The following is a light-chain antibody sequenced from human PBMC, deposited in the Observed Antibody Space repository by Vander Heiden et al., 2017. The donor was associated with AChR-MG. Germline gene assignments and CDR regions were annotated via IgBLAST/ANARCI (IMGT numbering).Light chain of an antibody. CDR2: ANS. V-gene: IGLV1-40*01. Sequence: QSVLTQPPSVSGAPGQRVTISCTGNSSNIGAGHLVHWYQQLPVRAPKLLIYANSNRPSGVPDRFSGSKSGTSASLAITGLQAEDEADYYCQSYDNSLSGLVFGGGTRLTVL. CDR1: SSNIGAGHL. J-gene: IGLJ3*02. CDR3: QSYDNSLSGLV.